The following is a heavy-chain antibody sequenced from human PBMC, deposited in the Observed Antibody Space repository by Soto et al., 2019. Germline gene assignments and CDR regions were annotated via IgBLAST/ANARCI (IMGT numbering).Heavy chain of an antibody. CDR2: IYYSGST. CDR3: ARQSEAIYGMDV. J-gene: IGHJ6*02. V-gene: IGHV4-59*01. CDR1: GGSISSYY. Sequence: SETLSLTCTVSGGSISSYYWSWIRQPPGKGLEWIGYIYYSGSTNYNPSLKSRVTISVDTSKNQFSLKLSSVTAADTAVYYCARQSEAIYGMDVWGQGTTVTVLL. D-gene: IGHD2-2*01.